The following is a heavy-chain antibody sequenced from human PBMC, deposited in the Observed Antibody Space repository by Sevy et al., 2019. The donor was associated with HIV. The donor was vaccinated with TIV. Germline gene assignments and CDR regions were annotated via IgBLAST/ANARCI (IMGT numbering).Heavy chain of an antibody. J-gene: IGHJ4*02. CDR2: ISYDTSNI. V-gene: IGHV3-30-3*01. CDR3: ARDGIAARLGLHY. D-gene: IGHD6-6*01. CDR1: GFTFSSSA. Sequence: GGSLRLSCAASGFTFSSSAMHWVRQAPGKGLEWVALISYDTSNIFYADSVKGRFTISRDNSKNTLYLQMNSLRVEDTAVYYCARDGIAARLGLHYWGQGTLVTVSS.